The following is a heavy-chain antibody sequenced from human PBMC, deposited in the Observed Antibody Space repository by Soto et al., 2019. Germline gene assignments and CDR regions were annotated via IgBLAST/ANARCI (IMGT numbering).Heavy chain of an antibody. D-gene: IGHD2-2*01. CDR2: ISGSGGST. J-gene: IGHJ5*02. Sequence: GGSLRLSCAASGFTFSSYAMSWVRQAPGKGLEWVSAISGSGGSTYYADSVKGRFTISRDNSKNTLYLQMNSLRAEDTAVYYCAKDRTASRRIVVPAAMSSWGQGTLVTVSS. V-gene: IGHV3-23*01. CDR1: GFTFSSYA. CDR3: AKDRTASRRIVVPAAMSS.